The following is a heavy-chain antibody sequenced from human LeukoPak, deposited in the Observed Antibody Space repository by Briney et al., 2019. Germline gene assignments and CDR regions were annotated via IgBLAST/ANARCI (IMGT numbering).Heavy chain of an antibody. J-gene: IGHJ4*02. D-gene: IGHD6-13*01. CDR1: GFTFDDYA. CDR2: ISWNSGSI. CDR3: AKDIMQEQQLVLGY. Sequence: PGRSLRLSCAASGFTFDDYAMHWFRQAPGKGLEWVSGISWNSGSIGYADSVKGRFTISRDNAKNSLYLQMNSLRAEDTALYYCAKDIMQEQQLVLGYWGQGTLVTVSS. V-gene: IGHV3-9*01.